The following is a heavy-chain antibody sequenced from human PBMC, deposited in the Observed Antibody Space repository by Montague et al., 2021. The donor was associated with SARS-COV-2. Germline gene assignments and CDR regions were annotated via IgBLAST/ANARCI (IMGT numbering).Heavy chain of an antibody. CDR3: ARGADYDFCSGYLRYKWFDP. CDR2: INHSRNT. D-gene: IGHD3-3*01. Sequence: SETLSLTCAVYGGSLSGYYWAWIRQPPGKGMDLIWKINHSRNTNNNPTLNRRLTISVDTSKKQFSLKLNSVTTADTAVYFCARGADYDFCSGYLRYKWFDPWGLGTPVTVSS. V-gene: IGHV4-34*01. CDR1: GGSLSGYY. J-gene: IGHJ5*02.